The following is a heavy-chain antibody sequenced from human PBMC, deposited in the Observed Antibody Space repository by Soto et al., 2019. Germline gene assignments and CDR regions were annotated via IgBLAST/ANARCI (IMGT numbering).Heavy chain of an antibody. CDR3: ARESRGAPATLDYYYFYMDV. V-gene: IGHV1-2*04. D-gene: IGHD2-2*01. Sequence: QVQLVQSGAEVKRPGASVTVSCRSSGDTFNDYYIHWVRQAPGQGLEWMGWINPNGGGTKYAQKFKGWVSMPRDTSIRLVYMQLSRLRSDDTAVYYFARESRGAPATLDYYYFYMDVWGTGTTVTVSS. CDR2: INPNGGGT. CDR1: GDTFNDYY. J-gene: IGHJ6*03.